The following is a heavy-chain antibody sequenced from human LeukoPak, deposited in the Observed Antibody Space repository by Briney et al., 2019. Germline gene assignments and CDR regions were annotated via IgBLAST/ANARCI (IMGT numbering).Heavy chain of an antibody. CDR2: IWYDGSNK. V-gene: IGHV3-33*01. Sequence: PGRSLRLSCAASGFTFSSYGMHWVRQAPGKGLEWVAVIWYDGSNKYYAESVKGRFTISRDNAKNTLYLQMNSLRAEDTAVYYCARGLVPGFLDYWGQGTPVTVSS. CDR1: GFTFSSYG. D-gene: IGHD4-11*01. J-gene: IGHJ4*02. CDR3: ARGLVPGFLDY.